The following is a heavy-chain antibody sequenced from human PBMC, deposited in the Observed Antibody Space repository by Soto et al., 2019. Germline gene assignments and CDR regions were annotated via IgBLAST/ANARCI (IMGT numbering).Heavy chain of an antibody. CDR2: INPNSGGT. CDR3: ARESSSGYYAGDAFDS. J-gene: IGHJ3*02. CDR1: GYTFTGYY. D-gene: IGHD3-22*01. V-gene: IGHV1-2*04. Sequence: VASVKVSCKASGYTFTGYYMHWVRQAPGQGLEWMGWINPNSGGTNYAQKFQGWVTMTRDTSISTAYMELSRLRSDDTAVYYCARESSSGYYAGDAFDSWGQGTMVTVSS.